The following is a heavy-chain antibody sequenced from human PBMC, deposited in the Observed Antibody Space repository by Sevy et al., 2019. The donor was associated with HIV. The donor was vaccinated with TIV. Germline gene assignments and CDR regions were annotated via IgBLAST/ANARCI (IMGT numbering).Heavy chain of an antibody. V-gene: IGHV3-30*04. CDR1: GFTFSSYA. CDR3: ARDQGAVVIVAATLFEY. Sequence: GESLKLSCAASGFTFSSYAMHWVRQAPGKGLEWVAVISYDGSNKYYADSVKGRFTISRVNSKNTLYLEMNSLRTEDTAVYYCARDQGAVVIVAATLFEYWGQGTLVTVSS. D-gene: IGHD2-15*01. J-gene: IGHJ4*02. CDR2: ISYDGSNK.